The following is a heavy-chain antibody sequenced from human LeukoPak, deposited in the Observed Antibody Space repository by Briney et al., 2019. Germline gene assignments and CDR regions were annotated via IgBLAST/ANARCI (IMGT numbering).Heavy chain of an antibody. J-gene: IGHJ6*03. D-gene: IGHD2-2*01. CDR3: ARGVGYCSSTSCPPVPYYMDV. CDR2: INPNSGGT. CDR1: GYTFTGYY. V-gene: IGHV1-2*02. Sequence: ASVKVSCKASGYTFTGYYMHWVRQAPGQGLEWMGWINPNSGGTNYAQKFQGRVTMTRDTSISTAYMELSRLRSDDTAVYYCARGVGYCSSTSCPPVPYYMDVRGKGTTVTVSS.